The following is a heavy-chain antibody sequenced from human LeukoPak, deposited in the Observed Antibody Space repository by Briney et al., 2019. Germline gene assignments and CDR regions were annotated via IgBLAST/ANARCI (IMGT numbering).Heavy chain of an antibody. D-gene: IGHD3-22*01. Sequence: SETLSLTCTVSGGSISSYYRSWIRQPPGKGLEWIGYIYYSGSTNYNPSLKSRVTISVDTSKNQFSLKLSSVTAADTAVYYCARHRPRHDRGYYDSSGYYYPWGQGTLVTVSS. J-gene: IGHJ5*02. CDR1: GGSISSYY. CDR3: ARHRPRHDRGYYDSSGYYYP. V-gene: IGHV4-59*08. CDR2: IYYSGST.